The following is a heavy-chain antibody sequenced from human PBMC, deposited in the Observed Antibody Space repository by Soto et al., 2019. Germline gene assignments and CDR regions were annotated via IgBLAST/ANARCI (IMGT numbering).Heavy chain of an antibody. CDR3: ARVGSAGGLVDI. V-gene: IGHV1-69*13. CDR2: IIPIFGTA. J-gene: IGHJ3*02. D-gene: IGHD3-16*01. CDR1: GGTFSSYA. Sequence: VASVKVSCKASGGTFSSYAISWVRQAPGQGLEWMGGIIPIFGTANYAQKFQGRVTITADESTSTAYMELSSLRSEGTAVYYCARVGSAGGLVDIWGQGTMVTVS.